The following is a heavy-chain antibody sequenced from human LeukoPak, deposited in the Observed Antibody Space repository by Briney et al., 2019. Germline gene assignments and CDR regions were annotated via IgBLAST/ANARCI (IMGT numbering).Heavy chain of an antibody. CDR1: GGSISSSSYY. Sequence: SETLSLTCTVSGGSISSSSYYWGWIRQPPGKGLEWIGSIYYSGSTYYNPSLKSRVTISVDTSKNQFSLKLSSVTAADTAVYYCARGHIVVVTRVAFDIWGQGTMVTVSS. J-gene: IGHJ3*02. V-gene: IGHV4-39*07. CDR3: ARGHIVVVTRVAFDI. CDR2: IYYSGST. D-gene: IGHD3-22*01.